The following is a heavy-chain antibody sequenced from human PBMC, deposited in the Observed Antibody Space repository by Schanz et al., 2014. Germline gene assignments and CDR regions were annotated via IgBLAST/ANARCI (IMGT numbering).Heavy chain of an antibody. CDR2: ISTYNGHT. Sequence: QVLLVQSGAEVKKPGASVKVSCKASGYRFIGYYVHWVRQAPGQGLEWMGWISTYNGHTRYGQKFQDRLSLTTDTDTATAHVELRSLRTDDTAVYYCAFDRDDAYDIWGQGTTVTVSS. D-gene: IGHD3-9*01. CDR1: GYRFIGYY. J-gene: IGHJ3*02. V-gene: IGHV1-2*02. CDR3: AFDRDDAYDI.